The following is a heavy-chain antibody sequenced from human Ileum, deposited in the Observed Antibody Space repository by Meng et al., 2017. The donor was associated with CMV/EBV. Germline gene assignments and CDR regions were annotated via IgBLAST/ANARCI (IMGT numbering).Heavy chain of an antibody. J-gene: IGHJ4*02. CDR3: VRLTGNSWLDY. CDR1: GDSVSSTTVT. CDR2: TYYRSKWFN. V-gene: IGHV6-1*01. Sequence: QVQLQQSCTGLVKTSQTLFLTCASSGDSVSSTTVTWNWIRQSPSRGLEWLGRTYYRSKWFNDYALSVRGRITINPDISKNQLSLQLNSVTPEDTAVYYCVRLTGNSWLDYWGRGTLVTVSS. D-gene: IGHD6-13*01.